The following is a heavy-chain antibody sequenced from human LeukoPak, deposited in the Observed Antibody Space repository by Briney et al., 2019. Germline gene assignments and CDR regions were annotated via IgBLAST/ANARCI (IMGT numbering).Heavy chain of an antibody. J-gene: IGHJ4*02. Sequence: ASVKVSCKASGYTFTSYGISRVRQAPGQGLEWMGWISAYNGNANYAQKLQGRVTMTTDTSASTAYMELRSLRSDDTAVYYCARVRAPYYYDSSGYYEYWGQGTLVTVSS. D-gene: IGHD3-22*01. CDR1: GYTFTSYG. CDR2: ISAYNGNA. CDR3: ARVRAPYYYDSSGYYEY. V-gene: IGHV1-18*01.